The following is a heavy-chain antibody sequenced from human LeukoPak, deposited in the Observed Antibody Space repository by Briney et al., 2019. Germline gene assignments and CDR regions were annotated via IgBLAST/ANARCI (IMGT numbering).Heavy chain of an antibody. CDR2: IYYTGSS. D-gene: IGHD3-16*01. J-gene: IGHJ5*02. CDR3: ARGLGMITFGGVRTRGNWFDP. Sequence: SETLSLTCLVSGDSINSRNFYWGWMRQLPGKGLQWIGSIYYTGSSYYNPSLKSRLTISIDTSKNHFSLRLSSVTAADTAVYYCARGLGMITFGGVRTRGNWFDPWGQGTLVTVSS. V-gene: IGHV4-39*07. CDR1: GDSINSRNFY.